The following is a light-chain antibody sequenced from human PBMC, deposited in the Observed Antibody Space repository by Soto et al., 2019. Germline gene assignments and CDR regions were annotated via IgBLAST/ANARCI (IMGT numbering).Light chain of an antibody. Sequence: EIVLTQSPATLSLSPGERATLSCRASQTVYSYLIWYRQKPGQAPRLLISDASTRATGIPARFSGSGSGTDFTLTISSLEPEDFAVYYCQQRSNWPITFGQGTRLEIK. CDR2: DAS. J-gene: IGKJ5*01. CDR1: QTVYSY. V-gene: IGKV3-11*01. CDR3: QQRSNWPIT.